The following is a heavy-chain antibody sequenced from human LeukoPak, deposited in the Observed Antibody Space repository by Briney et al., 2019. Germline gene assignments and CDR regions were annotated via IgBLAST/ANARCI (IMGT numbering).Heavy chain of an antibody. Sequence: KSGGSLRLSCAVSGLRLSDASMSWVRQAPGKGLEWVGRIAGRADGGTTYYAAPVEGRFIISRDDSENTVYLQMNSLRTDETAVYFCTADHRYTSGWFYFESWGQGTLVIVSS. J-gene: IGHJ4*02. CDR2: IAGRADGGTT. D-gene: IGHD6-19*01. CDR3: TADHRYTSGWFYFES. CDR1: GLRLSDAS. V-gene: IGHV3-15*04.